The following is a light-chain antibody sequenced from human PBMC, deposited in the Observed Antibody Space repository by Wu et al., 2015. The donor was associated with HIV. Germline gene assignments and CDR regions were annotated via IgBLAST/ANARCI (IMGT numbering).Light chain of an antibody. CDR3: QQRRYWPLYT. V-gene: IGKV3D-20*02. CDR2: AAS. CDR1: QSVGSNS. Sequence: EIVLTQSPATLSLSPGERATFSCRASQSVGSNSLAWYQQKPGQAPRLLIYAASRRAYGIPDKFSGSGSGTDFSLTISRLEPEDFAVYYCQQRRYWPLYTFGQGTKLEI. J-gene: IGKJ2*01.